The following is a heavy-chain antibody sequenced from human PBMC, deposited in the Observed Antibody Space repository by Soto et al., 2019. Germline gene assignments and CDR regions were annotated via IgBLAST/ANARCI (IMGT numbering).Heavy chain of an antibody. Sequence: SGPTLVNPTQTLTLTCTFSGSSLSTSGMCVSWIRQPPGKALEWLAHIFWNDERSYNTSLKSRLTISRDTSKSQVVLTMTNVDPVDTGTYFCARALREGLPIYYFDSWGQGTLVTVSS. V-gene: IGHV2-26*01. CDR2: IFWNDER. D-gene: IGHD1-26*01. CDR1: GSSLSTSGMC. CDR3: ARALREGLPIYYFDS. J-gene: IGHJ4*02.